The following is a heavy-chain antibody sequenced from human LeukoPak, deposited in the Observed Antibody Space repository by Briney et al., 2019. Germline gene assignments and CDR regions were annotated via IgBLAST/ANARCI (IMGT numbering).Heavy chain of an antibody. CDR1: GGSFSGYY. CDR2: INHSGST. Sequence: PSETLSLTCAVYGGSFSGYYWSWIRQPPGKGLEWIGEINHSGSTNYNPSLKSRVTISVDTSKNQFSLKLTSVTAADTAVYYCASRNDILTGYVFDFWGQGTLVTVS. D-gene: IGHD3-9*01. CDR3: ASRNDILTGYVFDF. J-gene: IGHJ4*02. V-gene: IGHV4-34*01.